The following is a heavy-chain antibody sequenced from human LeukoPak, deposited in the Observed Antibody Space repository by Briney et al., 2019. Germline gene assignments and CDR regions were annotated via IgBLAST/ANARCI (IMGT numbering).Heavy chain of an antibody. CDR2: INTYNGNT. CDR3: ARDTMVRGVIYFYGMDV. J-gene: IGHJ6*02. D-gene: IGHD3-10*01. V-gene: IGHV1-18*01. CDR1: GYTFTSYG. Sequence: ASVKVPCKASGYTFTSYGISWVRQAPGQGLEWMGWINTYNGNTNYAQKIQGRVTMTTDTSTSTAYMEVRSLRSDDTAVYYCARDTMVRGVIYFYGMDVWGQGTTVTVSS.